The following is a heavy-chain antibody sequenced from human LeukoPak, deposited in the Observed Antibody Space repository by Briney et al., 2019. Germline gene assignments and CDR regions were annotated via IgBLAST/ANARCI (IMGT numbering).Heavy chain of an antibody. CDR1: GFTFSSYA. CDR2: ISYDGSYK. Sequence: GGSLRLSCAASGFTFSSYAMHWVRQAPGKGLEWVAVISYDGSYKYYADPVKGRFTISRDNSKNTLYLQMNSLRAEDTAVYYCARDRGRRDGFDYWGQGTLVTVSS. CDR3: ARDRGRRDGFDY. V-gene: IGHV3-30-3*01. D-gene: IGHD5-24*01. J-gene: IGHJ4*02.